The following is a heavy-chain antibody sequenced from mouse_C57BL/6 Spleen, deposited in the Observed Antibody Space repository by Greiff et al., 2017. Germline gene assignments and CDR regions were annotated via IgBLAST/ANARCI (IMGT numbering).Heavy chain of an antibody. CDR3: ARHPERGDYAMDY. J-gene: IGHJ4*01. CDR1: EYEFPSRD. Sequence: EVMLVESGGGLVPPGESLTLSCDSNEYEFPSRDMSWVRKTPEKRREFVAAINSDGGSPYYPDPMERRIIISRDNTKKTLYLQMSSLRSEDTALYYCARHPERGDYAMDYWGQGTSVTVSS. V-gene: IGHV5-2*01. CDR2: INSDGGSP.